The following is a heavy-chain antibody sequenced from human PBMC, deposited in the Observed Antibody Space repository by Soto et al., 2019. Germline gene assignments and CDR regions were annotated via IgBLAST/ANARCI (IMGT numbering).Heavy chain of an antibody. Sequence: SGPTLVNPTQTLTLTCTCSGFSVSTSGVAVGWIRQPPGKALEWLALIYWDDDKRYSPSLKSRLAITKDTSKNQVVLTMTNMDPVDTATYYCAHRGYDSSGYLNWFDPWGQGTLVTVSP. CDR3: AHRGYDSSGYLNWFDP. CDR2: IYWDDDK. V-gene: IGHV2-5*02. J-gene: IGHJ5*02. D-gene: IGHD3-22*01. CDR1: GFSVSTSGVA.